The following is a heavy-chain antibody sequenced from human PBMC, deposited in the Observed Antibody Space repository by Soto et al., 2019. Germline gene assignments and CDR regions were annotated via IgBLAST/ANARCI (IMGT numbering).Heavy chain of an antibody. CDR1: GYSFISYG. CDR2: INAGPGDT. J-gene: IGHJ4*02. Sequence: QLMQSGADVRIPGASMRISCKTSGYSFISYGIHWVRQAPGLRPEWMGWINAGPGDTQYSQSFXGRVTITRDTSASTVYMEMRSLKIEDTSMYYCVTDYMRGRDYWGQGTSVTVSA. V-gene: IGHV1-3*01. CDR3: VTDYMRGRDY. D-gene: IGHD4-4*01.